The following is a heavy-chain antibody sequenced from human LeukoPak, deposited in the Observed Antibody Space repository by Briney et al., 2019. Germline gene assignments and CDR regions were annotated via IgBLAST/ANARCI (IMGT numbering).Heavy chain of an antibody. CDR2: IQSPITRT. Sequence: GGSLRLSCVTSGFIFRNYAMSWVRQGPAKGLEWVSGIQSPITRTYYADSVKGRFTISRDNSKNTVYLQMDSLRAEDTAIYYCVREGEVAELHSWGQGILVTVSS. J-gene: IGHJ4*02. CDR1: GFIFRNYA. CDR3: VREGEVAELHS. V-gene: IGHV3-23*01. D-gene: IGHD3-16*01.